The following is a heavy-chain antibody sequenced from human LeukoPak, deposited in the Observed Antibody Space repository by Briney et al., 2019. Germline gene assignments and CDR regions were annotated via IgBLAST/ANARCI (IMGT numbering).Heavy chain of an antibody. CDR2: ISAYNGNT. Sequence: GASVKVSCKASGCTFTSYGISWVRQAPGQGLEWMGWISAYNGNTNYAQKLQGRVTMTTDTSTSTAYMELRSLRSDDTAVYYCARGSWGVNYYGSGPPDYWGQGTLVTVSS. D-gene: IGHD3-10*01. CDR3: ARGSWGVNYYGSGPPDY. CDR1: GCTFTSYG. V-gene: IGHV1-18*01. J-gene: IGHJ4*02.